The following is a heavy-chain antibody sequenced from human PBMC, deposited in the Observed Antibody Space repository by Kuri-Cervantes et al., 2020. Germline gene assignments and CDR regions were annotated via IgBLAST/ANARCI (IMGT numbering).Heavy chain of an antibody. CDR1: GGTFSSYA. J-gene: IGHJ4*02. Sequence: SVKVSCKASGGTFSSYAISWVRQAPGQGLEWMGGIIPIFGTANYAQKFQGRVTITADESTSTAYMELSSLRSEDTAVYYCARETPQYCSSTSCYYWDYWGQGTLVTVSS. D-gene: IGHD2-2*01. CDR3: ARETPQYCSSTSCYYWDY. CDR2: IIPIFGTA. V-gene: IGHV1-69*13.